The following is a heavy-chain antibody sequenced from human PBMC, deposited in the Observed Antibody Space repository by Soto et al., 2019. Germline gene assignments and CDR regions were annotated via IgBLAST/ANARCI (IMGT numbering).Heavy chain of an antibody. D-gene: IGHD3-10*01. CDR2: IDYSGSS. CDR3: ARVRARFSRSAFDV. CDR1: GGSFTTYY. Sequence: QLQLQQWGAGLLKPSETLSLTCAVYGGSFTTYYWSWIRQSPGKGLAWIGEIDYSGSSNYNPSLKSRVTISVDKSKNQFSLKLTSMTAADTAVYYCARVRARFSRSAFDVWGQGTMVAVSS. J-gene: IGHJ3*01. V-gene: IGHV4-34*01.